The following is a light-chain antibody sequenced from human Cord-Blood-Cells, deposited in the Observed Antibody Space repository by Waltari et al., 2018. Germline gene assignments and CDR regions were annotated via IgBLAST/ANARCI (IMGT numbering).Light chain of an antibody. Sequence: DIQMTQSPSSLSASVGDRVNITCRASQSISSYLNWYQQKPGKAPKLLIYAASSLQSGVPSRFSGSGSGTDFTLTISSLQPEDFATYYCQQSYSTPPVTFGPGTKVDIK. CDR3: QQSYSTPPVT. V-gene: IGKV1-39*01. CDR2: AAS. CDR1: QSISSY. J-gene: IGKJ3*01.